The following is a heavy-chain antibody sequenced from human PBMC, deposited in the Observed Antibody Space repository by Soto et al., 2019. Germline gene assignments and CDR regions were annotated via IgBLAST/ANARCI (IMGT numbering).Heavy chain of an antibody. Sequence: QVQLVQSGAEVKKPGASVKVSCKASGYTFTSYGISWVRQAPGQGLEWMGWISAYNGNTKYAQKLQGRVTTTTDTSTSTAYMELRSLRSDDTAVYXXXXXXXXXYYAPVDYWGQGTLVTVSS. CDR2: ISAYNGNT. D-gene: IGHD1-26*01. CDR1: GYTFTSYG. V-gene: IGHV1-18*01. CDR3: XXXXXXXYYAPVDY. J-gene: IGHJ4*02.